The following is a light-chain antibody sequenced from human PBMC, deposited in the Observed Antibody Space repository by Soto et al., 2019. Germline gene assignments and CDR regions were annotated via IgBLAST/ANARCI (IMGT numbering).Light chain of an antibody. V-gene: IGLV1-44*01. CDR3: CTYAGSSTLV. Sequence: QSVLTQPPSASGTPGQRVTISCSGSSSNIGSDTVNWYQQFPGTAPKLLIYTNDQRPSGVPDRISGSKSGNTASLTISGLQAEDEADYYCCTYAGSSTLVFGGGTKVTVL. CDR2: TND. J-gene: IGLJ2*01. CDR1: SSNIGSDT.